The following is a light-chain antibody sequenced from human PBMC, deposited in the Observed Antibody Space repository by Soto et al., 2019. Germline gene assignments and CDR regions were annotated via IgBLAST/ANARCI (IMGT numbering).Light chain of an antibody. V-gene: IGLV2-8*01. J-gene: IGLJ1*01. CDR1: SSDVGGYNY. CDR3: ISYAGSNFYV. Sequence: QSALTQPPSASGSPGQSVTISCTGTSSDVGGYNYVSWYQQHPGKAPKLMIYEVSKRPSGVPDRFSGSKSGNTASLTVSGLQAEDEADYYCISYAGSNFYVFGTGTKLTVL. CDR2: EVS.